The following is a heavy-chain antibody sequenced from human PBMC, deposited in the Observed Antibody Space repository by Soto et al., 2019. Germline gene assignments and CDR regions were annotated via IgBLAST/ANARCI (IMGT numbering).Heavy chain of an antibody. D-gene: IGHD3-10*01. V-gene: IGHV1-58*02. J-gene: IGHJ6*03. CDR2: IVVGSGNT. Sequence: ASVKVSCKASGFTFTSSAMQWVRQARGQRLEWIGWIVVGSGNTNYAQKFQERVTITRDMSTSTAYMELSSLRSEDTAVYYCAASGEFDLAKGGFYYYMDVWGKGTTVTVSS. CDR3: AASGEFDLAKGGFYYYMDV. CDR1: GFTFTSSA.